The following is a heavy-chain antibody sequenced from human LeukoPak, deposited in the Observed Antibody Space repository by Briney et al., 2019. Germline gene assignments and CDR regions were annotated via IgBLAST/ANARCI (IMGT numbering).Heavy chain of an antibody. CDR2: ISGNGGST. J-gene: IGHJ4*02. Sequence: GGSLRLSCAASGFTFSSYAMSWVRQAPGKGLEWVSAISGNGGSTYYADSVKGRFTISRDNSKNTLYLQMNSLRAEDTAVYYCAKTLKGSYGPWGYWGQGTLVTVSS. D-gene: IGHD3-16*01. CDR3: AKTLKGSYGPWGY. CDR1: GFTFSSYA. V-gene: IGHV3-23*01.